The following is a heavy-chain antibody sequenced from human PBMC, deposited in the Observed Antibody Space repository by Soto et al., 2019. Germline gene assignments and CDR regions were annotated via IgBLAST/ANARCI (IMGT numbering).Heavy chain of an antibody. Sequence: SETLSLTCTVSAGSIGSGFYYWSGIRQHPGKGLEWIGYIYSRGNTYYNPSLKSRVTISLDTSDNQFSLTLSSVTAADTAVYYCASGTYYFYMDVWGKGTTVLVSS. CDR2: IYSRGNT. V-gene: IGHV4-31*03. D-gene: IGHD1-1*01. CDR3: ASGTYYFYMDV. CDR1: AGSIGSGFYY. J-gene: IGHJ6*03.